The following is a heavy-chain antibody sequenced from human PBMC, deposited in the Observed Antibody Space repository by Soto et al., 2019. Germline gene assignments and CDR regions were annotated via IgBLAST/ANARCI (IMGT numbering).Heavy chain of an antibody. CDR2: VWYDGSNK. J-gene: IGHJ6*02. CDR3: ARPPGYYYYGMDV. Sequence: QVQLVESGGGVVQPGRSLRLSCAASGFTFSSYGMHWVRQAPGKGLEWVAVVWYDGSNKYYADSVKGRFTISRDNSKNTLYLQMNSLRAEDTAVYYCARPPGYYYYGMDVWGQGTMVTVSS. V-gene: IGHV3-33*01. CDR1: GFTFSSYG.